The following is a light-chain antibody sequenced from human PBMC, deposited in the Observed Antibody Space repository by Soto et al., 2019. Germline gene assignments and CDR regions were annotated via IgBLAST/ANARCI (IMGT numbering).Light chain of an antibody. CDR2: GAS. Sequence: EIVLTQSPGTLSLSPGERATLSCRASQSVSSSYLAWYQQKPGQAPRLLIYGASSRATGIPDRFSGSRSGTDFTLTISRLEPEDFAVYYCQQYGSSPLTFSQGTMVEIK. CDR3: QQYGSSPLT. V-gene: IGKV3-20*01. J-gene: IGKJ1*01. CDR1: QSVSSSY.